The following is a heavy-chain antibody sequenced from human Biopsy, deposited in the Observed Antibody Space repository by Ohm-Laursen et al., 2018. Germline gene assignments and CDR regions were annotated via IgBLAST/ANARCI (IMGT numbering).Heavy chain of an antibody. J-gene: IGHJ5*02. CDR3: TRGGYYYDSLAYYYWFDP. D-gene: IGHD3-22*01. CDR2: VNAKTGDT. CDR1: GYTFTGYH. V-gene: IGHV1-2*02. Sequence: ASVKVSCKASGYTFTGYHVHWVRQAPGQGLEWMGWVNAKTGDTNYAKKFQGRFTMTRDTSISTAYVDLSILRSDDTAVYYCTRGGYYYDSLAYYYWFDPWGQGTLVTVSS.